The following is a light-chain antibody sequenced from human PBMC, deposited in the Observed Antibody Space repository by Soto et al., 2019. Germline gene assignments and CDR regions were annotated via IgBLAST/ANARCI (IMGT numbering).Light chain of an antibody. CDR1: SSDVGRYKF. Sequence: HSVLTQPASVSGSPGQSITISCTGTSSDVGRYKFVSWYQQHPGKAPKLIISDVSDRPSGISDRFSGSKSGITASLTISGLQAEDEALYYCSSFTDTNNPVIFGGGTKLTVL. CDR3: SSFTDTNNPVI. CDR2: DVS. V-gene: IGLV2-14*03. J-gene: IGLJ2*01.